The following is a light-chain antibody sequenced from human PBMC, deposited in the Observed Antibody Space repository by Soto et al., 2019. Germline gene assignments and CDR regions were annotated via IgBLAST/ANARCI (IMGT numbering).Light chain of an antibody. J-gene: IGKJ5*01. CDR2: DAS. CDR1: QSVSSY. V-gene: IGKV3-11*01. Sequence: EIVLTQSPATLSLSPGEKATLSCRASQSVSSYLAWYQQKLGQAPRLLIYDASNRATGIPARFSGSGSGTDFTLTISSLEPEDFAVYYCQQRSNWPPEATFGQGTRLE. CDR3: QQRSNWPPEAT.